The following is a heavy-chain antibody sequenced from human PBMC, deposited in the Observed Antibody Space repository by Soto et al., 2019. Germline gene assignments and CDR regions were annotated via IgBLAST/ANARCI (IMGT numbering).Heavy chain of an antibody. Sequence: GGSLRLSCAASGFTFSSYSMNWVRQAPGKGLEWVSSISSSSSYIYYADSVKGRFTISRDNAKNSLYLQMNSLRAEDTAVYYCARDRGYCSGGSCYSVDYWGQGTLVTVSS. CDR3: ARDRGYCSGGSCYSVDY. D-gene: IGHD2-15*01. V-gene: IGHV3-21*01. J-gene: IGHJ4*02. CDR2: ISSSSSYI. CDR1: GFTFSSYS.